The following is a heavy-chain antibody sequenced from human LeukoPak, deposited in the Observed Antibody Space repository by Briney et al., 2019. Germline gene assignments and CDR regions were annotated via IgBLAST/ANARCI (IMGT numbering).Heavy chain of an antibody. Sequence: SETLSLTCTVSGGSISSYYWSWIRQPPGKGLEWIGDIYYSGSTNYNPSLKSRVTISVDTSKNQFSLKLSSVTAADTAVYYCARRGTTAGAGWDNWFDPWGQGTLVTVSS. V-gene: IGHV4-59*08. CDR1: GGSISSYY. D-gene: IGHD6-13*01. J-gene: IGHJ5*02. CDR3: ARRGTTAGAGWDNWFDP. CDR2: IYYSGST.